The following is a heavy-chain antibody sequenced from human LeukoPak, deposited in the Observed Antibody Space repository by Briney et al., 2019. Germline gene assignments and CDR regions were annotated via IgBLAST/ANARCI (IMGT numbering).Heavy chain of an antibody. CDR1: GFTFSSYN. Sequence: GGSLRLSCVDSGFTFSSYNMNWVRQAPGKGLEWVSYISSSSSTIYYADSVKGRFTISRDNARNSLYLQMNSLRDEDTAVYYCARDRWTRTSYYYYGMDVWGQGTTVTVSS. CDR2: ISSSSSTI. D-gene: IGHD1-1*01. V-gene: IGHV3-48*02. J-gene: IGHJ6*02. CDR3: ARDRWTRTSYYYYGMDV.